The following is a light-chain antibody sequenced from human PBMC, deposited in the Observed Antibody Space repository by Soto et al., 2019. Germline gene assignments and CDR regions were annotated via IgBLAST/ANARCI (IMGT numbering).Light chain of an antibody. CDR3: QQRSNWPSIT. CDR1: QSVRSS. V-gene: IGKV3-11*01. Sequence: EIVLTQSPATLSLSPGERAPLSCRASQSVRSSLAWYQQKPGQAPRLLIYDASNRATGIPARFSGSGSGTDFTLTISSLEPEDFAVYYCQQRSNWPSITFGQGTRLEIK. CDR2: DAS. J-gene: IGKJ5*01.